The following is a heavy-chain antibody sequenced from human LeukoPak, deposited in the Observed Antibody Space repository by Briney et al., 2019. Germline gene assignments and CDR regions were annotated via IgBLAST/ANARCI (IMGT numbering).Heavy chain of an antibody. CDR1: GYTFTSYG. V-gene: IGHV1-18*01. J-gene: IGHJ3*02. Sequence: GASVKVSCKASGYTFTSYGISWVRQAPGQGLEWMGWISAYNGNTNYAQKLQGKVTMTTDTSTSTAYMELRSLRSDDTAVYYCARGRYYYDSSGYLVVVGAFDIWGQGTMVTVSS. CDR3: ARGRYYYDSSGYLVVVGAFDI. CDR2: ISAYNGNT. D-gene: IGHD3-22*01.